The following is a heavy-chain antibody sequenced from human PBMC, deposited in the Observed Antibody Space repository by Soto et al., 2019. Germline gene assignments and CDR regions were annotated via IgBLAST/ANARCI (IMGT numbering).Heavy chain of an antibody. Sequence: EVQLVESGGGLVQPGGSLRLSCAASGFTFSSYSMNWVRQAPGKGLEWVPYISSSSSTIYYADSVKGRFTISRDNAKNSLYLQMNSLRAEDTAVYYCARGGDIVVVPAAYAEYFQHWGQGTLVTVSS. D-gene: IGHD2-2*01. CDR1: GFTFSSYS. J-gene: IGHJ1*01. CDR3: ARGGDIVVVPAAYAEYFQH. CDR2: ISSSSSTI. V-gene: IGHV3-48*01.